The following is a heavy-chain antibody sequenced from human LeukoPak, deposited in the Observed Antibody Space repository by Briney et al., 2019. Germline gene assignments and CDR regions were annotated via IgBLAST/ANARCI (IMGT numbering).Heavy chain of an antibody. CDR1: GFTFSTYG. V-gene: IGHV3-30*02. Sequence: GGSLRLSCAASGFTFSTYGMHWVRQAPGKGLERVAFIRYDGSNKYYADSVKGRFTISRDNSKNTLYLQVNSLRAEDTAVYYCAKTRGAAFPYYFDYWGQGTLVTVSS. D-gene: IGHD1-26*01. CDR3: AKTRGAAFPYYFDY. CDR2: IRYDGSNK. J-gene: IGHJ4*02.